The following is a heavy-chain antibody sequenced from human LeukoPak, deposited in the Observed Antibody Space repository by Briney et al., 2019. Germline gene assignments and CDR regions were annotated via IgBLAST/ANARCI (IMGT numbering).Heavy chain of an antibody. CDR1: GYTFTGYY. CDR3: ARARYYDSSGYSSRWFDP. J-gene: IGHJ5*02. V-gene: IGHV1-18*04. Sequence: ASVKVSCKAAGYTFTGYYMHWVRQAPGQGLEWMGWISAYNGNTNYAQKLQGRVTMTTDTSTSTAYMELRSLRSDDTAVYYCARARYYDSSGYSSRWFDPWGQGTLVTVSS. CDR2: ISAYNGNT. D-gene: IGHD3-22*01.